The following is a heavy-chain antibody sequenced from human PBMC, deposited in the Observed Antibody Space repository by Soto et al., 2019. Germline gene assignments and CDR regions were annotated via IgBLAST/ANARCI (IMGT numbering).Heavy chain of an antibody. CDR1: GGTSRSLS. CDR3: ARDTHSAGGWFDT. CDR2: ITPLFGIP. J-gene: IGHJ5*02. D-gene: IGHD2-15*01. V-gene: IGHV1-69*17. Sequence: QVQLVQSGAEVKKPGSSVKVSCKASGGTSRSLSITWVRQAPGQGLEWLGGITPLFGIPNYPQKSQGRLTITADTSTGTAYLELSSLRSEDTAVYYCARDTHSAGGWFDTWGRGTLVTVSS.